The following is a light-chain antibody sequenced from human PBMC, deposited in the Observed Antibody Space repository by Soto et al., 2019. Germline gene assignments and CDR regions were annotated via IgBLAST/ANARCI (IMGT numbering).Light chain of an antibody. J-gene: IGLJ1*01. CDR2: GNT. CDR1: TSNIGAGYD. V-gene: IGLV1-40*01. Sequence: QSALTQPPSVSGALGQRVTISCTGITSNIGAGYDVHWYQHLPGRAPKLLIYGNTNRPSGVPDRFSGSKSATSASLVITGLQAEDEGVYYCQSYDNTLSGPIYVFGTGTKVTVL. CDR3: QSYDNTLSGPIYV.